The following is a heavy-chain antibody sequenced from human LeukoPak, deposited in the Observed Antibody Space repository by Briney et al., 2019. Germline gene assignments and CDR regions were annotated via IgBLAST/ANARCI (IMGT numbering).Heavy chain of an antibody. CDR2: VWPDGNKK. CDR1: GFTFSSYA. D-gene: IGHD2-15*01. J-gene: IGHJ2*01. Sequence: GGSPRLSCAASGFTFSSYAMNWVRQAPGKGLEWLAIVWPDGNKKLYADSVKGRFIISKDNPKNTVFLQMNSLRVEDTALYYCVVVVVPAAVWHFDFWGSGTLVTVSS. CDR3: VVVVVPAAVWHFDF. V-gene: IGHV3-33*08.